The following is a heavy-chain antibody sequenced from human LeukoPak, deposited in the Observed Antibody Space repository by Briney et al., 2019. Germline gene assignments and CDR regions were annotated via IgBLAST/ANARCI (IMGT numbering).Heavy chain of an antibody. J-gene: IGHJ4*02. CDR1: GGSISSSSYY. D-gene: IGHD2-15*01. V-gene: IGHV4-39*01. Sequence: SETLSLTCTVSGGSISSSSYYWGWIRQPPGKGLEWIGSIYYSRSTYYNPSLKSRVTISVDTSKNQFSLKLSSVTAADTAVYYCARGGPATLFDYWGQGTLVTVSS. CDR3: ARGGPATLFDY. CDR2: IYYSRST.